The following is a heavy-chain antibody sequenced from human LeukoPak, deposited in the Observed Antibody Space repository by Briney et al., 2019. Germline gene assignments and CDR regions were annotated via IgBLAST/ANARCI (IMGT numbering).Heavy chain of an antibody. J-gene: IGHJ4*02. CDR1: GASISSSSYS. V-gene: IGHV4-39*01. CDR2: VYYSGET. Sequence: SETLSLTCTVSGASISSSSYSWGWIRQPPGKGLEWIGGVYYSGETHYNPSLKSRVTISVDVSRNQFSLKLSSVTAADTAVYYCAKTGYGGNPFDSWGQGTQVTVSS. CDR3: AKTGYGGNPFDS. D-gene: IGHD4-23*01.